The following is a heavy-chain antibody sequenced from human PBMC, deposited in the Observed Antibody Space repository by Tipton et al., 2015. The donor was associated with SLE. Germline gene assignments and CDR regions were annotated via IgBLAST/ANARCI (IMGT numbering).Heavy chain of an antibody. CDR2: ISRAGTYI. V-gene: IGHV3-21*03. J-gene: IGHJ4*02. D-gene: IGHD3-9*01. Sequence: SLRLSCEASGFTFSDYSMNWVRQAPGKGLEWVSSISRAGTYIYYADSVKGRFTISRDNAKNSLYLQMNSLRAEDTAVYYCARDPHPLTGYYPDFDYWGQGTLVTVSS. CDR1: GFTFSDYS. CDR3: ARDPHPLTGYYPDFDY.